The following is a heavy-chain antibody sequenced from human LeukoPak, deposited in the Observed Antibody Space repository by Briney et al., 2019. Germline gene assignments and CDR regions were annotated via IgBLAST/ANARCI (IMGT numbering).Heavy chain of an antibody. CDR3: AREATSVVVAADDAFDI. CDR2: INPKSGGT. Sequence: ASVKVSCKASGYTFTGYYMHWVRQAPGQGLEWMGWINPKSGGTNYAQKFQGRVTMTRDTSISTAYMELSRLRSDDTAVYYCAREATSVVVAADDAFDIWGQGTMVTVPS. D-gene: IGHD2-15*01. J-gene: IGHJ3*02. V-gene: IGHV1-2*02. CDR1: GYTFTGYY.